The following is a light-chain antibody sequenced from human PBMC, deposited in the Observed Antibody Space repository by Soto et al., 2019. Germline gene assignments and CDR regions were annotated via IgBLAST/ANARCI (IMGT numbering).Light chain of an antibody. J-gene: IGKJ1*01. CDR3: QKYNRPGT. CDR1: QGISSY. Sequence: DIQMTQSPSSLSASVGDRVTITCRASQGISSYLAWYQQKPGKVPKLLIYAASTLQSGVPSRFSGSGSGTDFTLTISSLQPEDVATYYCQKYNRPGTFGQGTKVDIK. CDR2: AAS. V-gene: IGKV1-27*01.